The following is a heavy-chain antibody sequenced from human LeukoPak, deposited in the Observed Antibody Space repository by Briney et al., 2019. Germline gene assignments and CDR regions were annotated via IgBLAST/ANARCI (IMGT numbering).Heavy chain of an antibody. CDR1: GYTFIRYA. CDR2: INTNTGNP. V-gene: IGHV7-4-1*02. D-gene: IGHD5-18*01. Sequence: ASVKVSCKTSGYTFIRYAMNWVRQAPGQGLEWMGWINTNTGNPTYAQGFTGRYVFSLDTSVSTAYLQISGLTADDTAVYYCGRDPKLGIRGYTYGYIDYWGQGTLVTVSS. CDR3: GRDPKLGIRGYTYGYIDY. J-gene: IGHJ4*02.